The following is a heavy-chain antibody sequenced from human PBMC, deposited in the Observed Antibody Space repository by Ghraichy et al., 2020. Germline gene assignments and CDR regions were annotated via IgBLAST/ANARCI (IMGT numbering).Heavy chain of an antibody. D-gene: IGHD3-3*01. CDR2: IYYSGST. CDR1: GGSISSSSYY. Sequence: SETLSLTCTVSGGSISSSSYYWGWIRQPPGKGLEWIGSIYYSGSTYYNPSLKSRVTISVDTSKNQFSLKLSSVTAADTAVYYCARSFREWLSLYNWFDPWGQGTLVTVSS. J-gene: IGHJ5*02. CDR3: ARSFREWLSLYNWFDP. V-gene: IGHV4-39*01.